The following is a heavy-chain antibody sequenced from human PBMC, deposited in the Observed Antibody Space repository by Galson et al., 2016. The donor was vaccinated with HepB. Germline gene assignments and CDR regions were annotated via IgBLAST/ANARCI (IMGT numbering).Heavy chain of an antibody. CDR2: IYYSGST. D-gene: IGHD3-16*02. Sequence: SETLSLTCTVSGDSISGTEYYWGWIRQSPGRGLEWIGSIYYSGSTYYNPSLESRVTISVDTSKNHFSLRLSSVTAADTAVYYCARGLPTWGSYRYGADFDYWGHGTLVTASS. CDR1: GDSISGTEYY. V-gene: IGHV4-39*02. J-gene: IGHJ4*01. CDR3: ARGLPTWGSYRYGADFDY.